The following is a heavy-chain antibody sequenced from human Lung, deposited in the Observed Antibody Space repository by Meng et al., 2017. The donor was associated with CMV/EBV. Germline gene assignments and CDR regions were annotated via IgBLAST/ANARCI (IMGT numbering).Heavy chain of an antibody. V-gene: IGHV3-21*01. CDR1: GFTFSSYT. CDR3: ARDWGPFDF. D-gene: IGHD3-16*01. CDR2: ISSSSSHI. Sequence: SCAASGFTFSSYTMDWVRQAPGKGLEWVSSISSSSSHIYYTDSVKGRFTISRDNAENSLYLQMNSLRAEDTAVYYCARDWGPFDFWGQGTLVTFSS. J-gene: IGHJ4*02.